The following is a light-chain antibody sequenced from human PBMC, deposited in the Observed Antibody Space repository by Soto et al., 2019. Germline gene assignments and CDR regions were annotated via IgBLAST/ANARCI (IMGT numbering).Light chain of an antibody. V-gene: IGLV2-14*01. Sequence: QSALAQPASVSGSPGQSITISCTGTSSDVGRYNYVSWYQQFPAKAPKLMIFEVTNRPSGVSHRFSGSKSGNTASLTISGLQAEDEADYYCSSYTSADTFVFGTGTKVTVL. J-gene: IGLJ1*01. CDR1: SSDVGRYNY. CDR2: EVT. CDR3: SSYTSADTFV.